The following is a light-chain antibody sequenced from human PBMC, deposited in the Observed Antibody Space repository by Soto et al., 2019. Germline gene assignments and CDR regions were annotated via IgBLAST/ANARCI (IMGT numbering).Light chain of an antibody. V-gene: IGLV1-40*01. CDR2: GNS. CDR3: QSYDSSLSGYV. J-gene: IGLJ1*01. CDR1: SSNIGAGYD. Sequence: QSLLTQPPSVSFAPGQRVTISCTGSSSNIGAGYDVHWYQQLPGTAPKLLIYGNSNRPSGVPDRSSGSKSGTSASLAITGLQAEDEADYYCQSYDSSLSGYVFGTGTTVT.